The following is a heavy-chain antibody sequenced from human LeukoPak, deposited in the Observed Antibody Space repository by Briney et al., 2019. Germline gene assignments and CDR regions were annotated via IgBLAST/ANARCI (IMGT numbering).Heavy chain of an antibody. Sequence: SETLSLTCTVSGGSIGDYYWSWIREPPGEGLEWIGSIYFSGSTYYSPSLKSRVTISVDPSTNQFSLKLSSVTAADTAVYFCARHQWLGPFDSWGQGTLVTVSS. V-gene: IGHV4-59*05. CDR3: ARHQWLGPFDS. J-gene: IGHJ4*02. D-gene: IGHD6-19*01. CDR2: IYFSGST. CDR1: GGSIGDYY.